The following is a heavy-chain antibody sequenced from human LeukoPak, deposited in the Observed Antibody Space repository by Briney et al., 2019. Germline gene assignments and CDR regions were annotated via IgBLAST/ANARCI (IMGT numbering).Heavy chain of an antibody. J-gene: IGHJ3*01. CDR3: AKAVLRYFDWSFPEGDAFDL. D-gene: IGHD3-9*01. CDR1: GYTFTSYG. Sequence: SVKVSCKASGYTFTSYGISWVRQAPGQGLEWMGWISAYNGNTNYAQKLQGRVTMTTDTSTSTAYMELRSLRSDDTAVYYCAKAVLRYFDWSFPEGDAFDLWGPGTRVTDSS. CDR2: ISAYNGNT. V-gene: IGHV1-18*01.